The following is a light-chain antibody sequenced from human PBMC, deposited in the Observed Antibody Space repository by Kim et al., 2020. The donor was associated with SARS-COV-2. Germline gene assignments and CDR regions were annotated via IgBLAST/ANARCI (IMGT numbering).Light chain of an antibody. Sequence: SSELTQDPAVSVALGQTVRITCPGDSLRSYYATWYQQKPGQAPVLVIYGRNNRPSGIPDRFSGSSSGNTASLTISGAQAEDEADFYCQSRDSGGKVVFGGGTKVTVL. CDR1: SLRSYY. CDR3: QSRDSGGKVV. J-gene: IGLJ2*01. V-gene: IGLV3-19*01. CDR2: GRN.